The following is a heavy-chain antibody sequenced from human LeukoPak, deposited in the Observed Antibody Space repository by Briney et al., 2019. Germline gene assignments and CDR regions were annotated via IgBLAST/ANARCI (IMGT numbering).Heavy chain of an antibody. J-gene: IGHJ5*02. V-gene: IGHV3-7*05. Sequence: PGRSLRLSCAASGFTFNSYCMSWVRQAPGKGLEWVGNINEDGGVKYYVDSVKGRFTISRDNAKNSLYLQMNSLRAEDTAVYYCARDLGASQHLSWFGPWGQGTLVTVSS. CDR1: GFTFNSYC. CDR3: ARDLGASQHLSWFGP. CDR2: INEDGGVK. D-gene: IGHD1-26*01.